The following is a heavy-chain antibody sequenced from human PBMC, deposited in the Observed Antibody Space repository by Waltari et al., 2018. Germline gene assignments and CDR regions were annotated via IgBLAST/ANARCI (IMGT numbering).Heavy chain of an antibody. V-gene: IGHV5-51*01. CDR3: ARHMGYCTGGVCSGPFDY. Sequence: EVQLVTSGAEVKKPGESLKISCKGSGYSFTSYWIGWLRQMPVKCLEWMGIIYPGDSDTRDSPSFQGQVTISADKSISTAYLQWSSLKASDTAMYYCARHMGYCTGGVCSGPFDYWGQGTLVTVSS. CDR2: IYPGDSDT. CDR1: GYSFTSYW. J-gene: IGHJ4*02. D-gene: IGHD2-8*02.